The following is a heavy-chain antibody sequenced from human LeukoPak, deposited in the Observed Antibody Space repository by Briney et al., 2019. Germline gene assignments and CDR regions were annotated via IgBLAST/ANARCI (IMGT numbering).Heavy chain of an antibody. J-gene: IGHJ6*03. Sequence: GGSLRLSCAASGFTFSSYAMSWVRQAPGKGLEWVSAISGSGGSTYYADSVKGRFTISRDNSKNTLYLQMNSLRAEDTAVYYCAKDRAGIFGVVITNYYYYMDVRGKGTTVTVSS. CDR1: GFTFSSYA. V-gene: IGHV3-23*01. CDR3: AKDRAGIFGVVITNYYYYMDV. CDR2: ISGSGGST. D-gene: IGHD3-3*01.